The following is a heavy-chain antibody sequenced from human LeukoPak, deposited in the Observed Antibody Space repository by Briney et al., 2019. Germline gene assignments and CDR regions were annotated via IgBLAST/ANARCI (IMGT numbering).Heavy chain of an antibody. J-gene: IGHJ6*03. CDR3: ARDEGYYNYMDV. Sequence: ASVKVSCKASRYSFTGYYMHWVPLAPGQGLEWMGWINVDSGGTKYAEKFQGRVTMTRDTSISTAYMELSRLRSDDTAVYYCARDEGYYNYMDVWGKGTTVSVSS. V-gene: IGHV1-2*02. CDR1: RYSFTGYY. CDR2: INVDSGGT.